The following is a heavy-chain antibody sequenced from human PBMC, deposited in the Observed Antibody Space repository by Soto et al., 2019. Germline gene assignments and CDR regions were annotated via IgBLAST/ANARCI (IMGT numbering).Heavy chain of an antibody. CDR2: ISAYNGNT. CDR3: AREGDCSGGSCLGTWFDP. Sequence: ASVKVSCKASGYTFTSYGISWVRQAPGQGLEWMGWISAYNGNTNYAQKLQGRVTMTTDTSTSTAYMELRSLRSDDTAVYYCAREGDCSGGSCLGTWFDPWGQGTLVTVSS. V-gene: IGHV1-18*01. J-gene: IGHJ5*02. D-gene: IGHD2-15*01. CDR1: GYTFTSYG.